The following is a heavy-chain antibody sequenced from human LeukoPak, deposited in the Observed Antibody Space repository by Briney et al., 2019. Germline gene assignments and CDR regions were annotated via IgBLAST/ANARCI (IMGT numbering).Heavy chain of an antibody. V-gene: IGHV3-7*01. Sequence: GGTLRLSCAASGFTINNYWMAWVRQPPGKGLEWVANIKHDVREKYCVHSVKDLFTISSANALNSFFLQMNSLIAEDTAVYFCARDRVSTGYDLYDYWGQGTLVTVSS. CDR1: GFTINNYW. CDR3: ARDRVSTGYDLYDY. D-gene: IGHD5-12*01. J-gene: IGHJ4*02. CDR2: IKHDVREK.